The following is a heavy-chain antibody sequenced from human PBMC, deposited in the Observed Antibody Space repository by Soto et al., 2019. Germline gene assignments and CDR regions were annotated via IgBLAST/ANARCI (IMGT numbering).Heavy chain of an antibody. CDR1: GFTFSSYG. J-gene: IGHJ4*02. CDR3: AKEGEHSSGWANFDY. Sequence: TGGSLRLSCAASGFTFSSYGMHWVRQAPGKGLEWVAVISYDGSNKYYADSVKGRFTISRDNSKNTLYLQMNSLRAEDTAVYYCAKEGEHSSGWANFDYWGQGTLVTVSS. D-gene: IGHD6-19*01. CDR2: ISYDGSNK. V-gene: IGHV3-30*18.